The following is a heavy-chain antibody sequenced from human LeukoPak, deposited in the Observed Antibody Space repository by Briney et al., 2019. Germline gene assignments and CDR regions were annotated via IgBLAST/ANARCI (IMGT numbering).Heavy chain of an antibody. CDR1: GGSISSSSYY. J-gene: IGHJ4*02. CDR2: IYYSGST. V-gene: IGHV4-39*07. Sequence: SETLSLTCTVSGGSISSSSYYWGWIRQPPGKGLEWIGSIYYSGSTYYNPSLKSRVTISVDTSKNQFSLKLSSVTAVDTAVYYCARARTNGDFYFDYWGQGTLVTVSS. D-gene: IGHD4-17*01. CDR3: ARARTNGDFYFDY.